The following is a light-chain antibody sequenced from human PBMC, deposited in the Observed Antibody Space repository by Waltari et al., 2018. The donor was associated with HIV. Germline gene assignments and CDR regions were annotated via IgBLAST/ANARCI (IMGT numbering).Light chain of an antibody. V-gene: IGKV3-15*01. CDR2: GAS. CDR1: QSVSSN. J-gene: IGKJ5*01. CDR3: QQYNNWPPVT. Sequence: EIVMTQSPATLSVSPGERATLSCRASQSVSSNLAWYQQEPGQAPRLLIYGASTRATGIPARFSGSGSGTEFTLTISSLQSEDFAVYYGQQYNNWPPVTVGQGTRLEIK.